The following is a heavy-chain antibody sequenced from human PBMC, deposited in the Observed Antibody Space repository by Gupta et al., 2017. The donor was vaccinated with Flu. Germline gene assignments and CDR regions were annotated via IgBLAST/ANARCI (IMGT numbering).Heavy chain of an antibody. J-gene: IGHJ6*03. CDR3: ARISGNWRIYYMDV. CDR1: G. D-gene: IGHD1-20*01. Sequence: GMHWVRQAPGKGLEWVASIWHDGSNKNYADSVKGRFTISRDNSKNTLYIQINSLRAEDTAVYYCARISGNWRIYYMDVWGRGTTVTVSS. V-gene: IGHV3-33*01. CDR2: IWHDGSNK.